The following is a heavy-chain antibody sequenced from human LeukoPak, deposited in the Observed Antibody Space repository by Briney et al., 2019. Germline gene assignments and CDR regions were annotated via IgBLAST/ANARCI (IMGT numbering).Heavy chain of an antibody. Sequence: PGGSLRLSCVTSGFTFSNYGMHWVRQLPGKGLEWVAAISYGSEGNYHVDSVKVRFTISRDNSKNTLYLQMNSLRVEDTAVYYCAKDGGNWYDSRGNHLMRPYMDVWGTGTTVTVSS. CDR2: ISYGSEGN. V-gene: IGHV3-30*18. J-gene: IGHJ6*03. CDR3: AKDGGNWYDSRGNHLMRPYMDV. D-gene: IGHD3-16*01. CDR1: GFTFSNYG.